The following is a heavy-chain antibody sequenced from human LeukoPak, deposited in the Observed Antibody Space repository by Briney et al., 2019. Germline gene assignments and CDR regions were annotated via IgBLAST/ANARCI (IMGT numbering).Heavy chain of an antibody. CDR2: ISSNGGST. V-gene: IGHV3-64*01. D-gene: IGHD3-10*01. Sequence: GGSLRLSCAASGFTFSSYAMHWVRQAPGKGLEYVSAISSNGGSTYYANSVKGRFTISRDNSKNTLYLQMGGLRAEDMAVYYRARAHDLYGSGSYYISPSDYWGQGTLVTVSS. J-gene: IGHJ4*02. CDR3: ARAHDLYGSGSYYISPSDY. CDR1: GFTFSSYA.